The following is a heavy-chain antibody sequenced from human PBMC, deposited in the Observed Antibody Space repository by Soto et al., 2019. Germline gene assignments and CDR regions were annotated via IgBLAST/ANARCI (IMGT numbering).Heavy chain of an antibody. Sequence: QVQLVESGGGVVQPGRSLRLSCAASGFTFSSSGMHWVRQAPGKGLEWVAVIWYDGSNKYYADSVKGRFTISRDNSKNTLYLQMNSLSAEDTAVYYCARDCAGYSSGWYQRGGFDYWGQGTLVTVSS. CDR3: ARDCAGYSSGWYQRGGFDY. V-gene: IGHV3-33*01. CDR1: GFTFSSSG. D-gene: IGHD6-19*01. J-gene: IGHJ4*02. CDR2: IWYDGSNK.